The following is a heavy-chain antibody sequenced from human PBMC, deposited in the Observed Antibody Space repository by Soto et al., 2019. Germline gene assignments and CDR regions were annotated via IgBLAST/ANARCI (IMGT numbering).Heavy chain of an antibody. CDR3: EGSTALVTGSGPFDF. CDR1: GFTFTGHY. V-gene: IGHV1-2*02. D-gene: IGHD2-21*02. CDR2: INAHNGDS. Sequence: ASVKVSCKASGFTFTGHYIHWVRQAPGQGPEWMGWINAHNGDSIYAQKFQGRVTMTRDTSISTAYMEIRRLRFDDTAVYFCEGSTALVTGSGPFDFCGQGTLVTVYS. J-gene: IGHJ4*02.